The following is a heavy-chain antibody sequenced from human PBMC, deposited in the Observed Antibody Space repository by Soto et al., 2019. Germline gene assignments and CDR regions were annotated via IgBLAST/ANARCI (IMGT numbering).Heavy chain of an antibody. CDR2: IYHSGST. Sequence: PSETLSLTCAVSGGSISSSNWWSWVRQPPGKGLGWIGEIYHSGSTNYNPSLKSRVTISVDKSKNQFSLKLSSVTAADTAVYYCARDGVAVAGYSFGMDVWGQGTTVTVSS. V-gene: IGHV4-4*02. J-gene: IGHJ6*02. CDR3: ARDGVAVAGYSFGMDV. D-gene: IGHD6-19*01. CDR1: GGSISSSNW.